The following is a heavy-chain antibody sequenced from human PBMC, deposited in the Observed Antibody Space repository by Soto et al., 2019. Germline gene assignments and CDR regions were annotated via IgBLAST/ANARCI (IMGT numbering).Heavy chain of an antibody. Sequence: AGGSLRLSCAASGFTFRSYALSWVRQAPGKGLEWVSAISGSGGSTYYADSVKGRFTISRDNSKNTLYLQMNSLRAEDTAVYYCAKDGYSKSSGWFDPWGQGTLVTVSS. D-gene: IGHD4-4*01. V-gene: IGHV3-23*01. J-gene: IGHJ5*02. CDR2: ISGSGGST. CDR1: GFTFRSYA. CDR3: AKDGYSKSSGWFDP.